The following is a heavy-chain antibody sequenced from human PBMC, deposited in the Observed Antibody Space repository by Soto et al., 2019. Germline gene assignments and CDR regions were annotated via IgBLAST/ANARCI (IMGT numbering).Heavy chain of an antibody. CDR2: IIPMLGTP. D-gene: IGHD5-12*01. CDR3: ATSEGRGGYSFDY. J-gene: IGHJ4*02. CDR1: GVTFNRQD. V-gene: IGHV1-69*13. Sequence: SVKVSCKASGVTFNRQDMRWVRQAPGQEREWMGGIIPMLGTPHYAEKFQDRVTITADESTGTAYLELSSLTSEDTAVYYWATSEGRGGYSFDYWGPGTLVTVSS.